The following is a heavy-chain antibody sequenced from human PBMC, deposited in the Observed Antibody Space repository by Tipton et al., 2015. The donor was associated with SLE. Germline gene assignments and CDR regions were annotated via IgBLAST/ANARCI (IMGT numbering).Heavy chain of an antibody. J-gene: IGHJ4*02. CDR3: AKDPHPLSSGWMEYFDY. Sequence: LSLTCAASGFTFSSYAMSWVRQAPGKGLEWVSAISGSGGSTYYADSVKGRFTISRDNSKNTLYLQMNSLRAEDTAVYYCAKDPHPLSSGWMEYFDYWGQGTLVTVSS. CDR1: GFTFSSYA. D-gene: IGHD6-19*01. CDR2: ISGSGGST. V-gene: IGHV3-23*01.